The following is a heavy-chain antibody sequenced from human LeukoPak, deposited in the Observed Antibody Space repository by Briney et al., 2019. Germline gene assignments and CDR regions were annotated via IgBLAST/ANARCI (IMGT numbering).Heavy chain of an antibody. CDR3: ARRNAVAAAGLYYFDY. V-gene: IGHV4-59*08. CDR2: IYYSGST. CDR1: GGSISSYY. Sequence: SETLSLTCTVSGGSISSYYWSWIRQPPGKGLEWIGYIYYSGSTNYNPSLKSRVTISVDTSKNQFSLKLSSVTAADTAVYYCARRNAVAAAGLYYFDYRGQGTLVTVSS. J-gene: IGHJ4*02. D-gene: IGHD6-13*01.